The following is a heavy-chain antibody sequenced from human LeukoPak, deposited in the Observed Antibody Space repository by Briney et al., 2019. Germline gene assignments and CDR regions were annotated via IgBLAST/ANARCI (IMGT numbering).Heavy chain of an antibody. V-gene: IGHV1-2*06. J-gene: IGHJ6*03. CDR3: ARSWTKTNYHYMDV. D-gene: IGHD1-14*01. CDR1: GYTFTDYY. CDR2: INPKSGGT. Sequence: VASVKVSCKASGYTFTDYYIHWVRQAPGQGLEWMRRINPKSGGTNYAQKFQGRVTMTRDTSIATAYMELNNLRSDDTAAFYCARSWTKTNYHYMDVWAKGTTVTVS.